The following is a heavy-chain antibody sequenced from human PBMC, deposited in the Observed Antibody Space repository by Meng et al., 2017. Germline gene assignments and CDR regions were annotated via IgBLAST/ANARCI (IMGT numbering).Heavy chain of an antibody. CDR1: GCAIRSSNW. CDR2: IYHSGST. CDR3: ARDLIPAYYYDSSGYGY. Sequence: GQLEESGLGLVEPSGTLSLPCAVSGCAIRSSNWWSWVRQPPGKGLEWIGEIYHSGSTNYNPSLKSRVTISVDKSKNQFSLKLSSVTAADTAVYYCARDLIPAYYYDSSGYGYWGQGTLVTVSS. V-gene: IGHV4-4*02. D-gene: IGHD3-22*01. J-gene: IGHJ4*02.